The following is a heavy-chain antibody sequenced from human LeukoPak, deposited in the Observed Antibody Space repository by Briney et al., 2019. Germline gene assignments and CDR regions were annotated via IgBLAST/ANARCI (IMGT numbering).Heavy chain of an antibody. V-gene: IGHV4-39*07. CDR1: GGSISSSSYY. D-gene: IGHD5-12*01. Sequence: SETLSLTCTVSGGSISSSSYYWGWIRQPPGKGLEWIGETNHSGSTNYNPSLKSRVTISVDTSKNQFSLKLSSVTAADTAVYYCARDQDIVATDDDAFDIWGQGTMVTVSS. CDR3: ARDQDIVATDDDAFDI. CDR2: TNHSGST. J-gene: IGHJ3*02.